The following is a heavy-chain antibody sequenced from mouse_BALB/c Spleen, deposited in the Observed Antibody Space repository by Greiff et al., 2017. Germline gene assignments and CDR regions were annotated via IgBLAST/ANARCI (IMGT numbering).Heavy chain of an antibody. CDR2: IRNKANGYTT. D-gene: IGHD3-3*01. CDR3: ARDGTYFDV. CDR1: GFTFTDYY. V-gene: IGHV7-3*02. Sequence: EVQGVESGGGLVQPGGSLRLSCATSGFTFTDYYMSWVRQPPGKALEWLGFIRNKANGYTTEYSASVKGRFTISRDNSQSILYLQMNTLRAEDSATYYCARDGTYFDVWGAGTTVTVSS. J-gene: IGHJ1*01.